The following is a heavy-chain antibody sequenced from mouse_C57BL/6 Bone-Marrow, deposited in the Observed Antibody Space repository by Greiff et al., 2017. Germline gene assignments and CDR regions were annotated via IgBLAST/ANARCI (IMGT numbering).Heavy chain of an antibody. CDR2: INYDGSST. Sequence: EVKLVESEGGLVQPGSSMKLSCTASGFTFSDYYMAWVRQVPEKGLEWVANINYDGSSTYYLDSLKSRFIISRDNAKNILYLQMSSLKSEDTATYYCARGPTMITTKDYYAMDYWGQGTSVTVSS. J-gene: IGHJ4*01. CDR3: ARGPTMITTKDYYAMDY. V-gene: IGHV5-16*01. D-gene: IGHD2-4*01. CDR1: GFTFSDYY.